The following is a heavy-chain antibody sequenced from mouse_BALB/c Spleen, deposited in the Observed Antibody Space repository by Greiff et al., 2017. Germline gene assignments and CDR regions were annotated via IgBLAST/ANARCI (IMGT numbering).Heavy chain of an antibody. CDR2: IWGDGST. CDR1: GFSLTGYG. Sequence: QVQLKESGPGLVAPSQSLSITCTVSGFSLTGYGVNRVRQPPGKGLEWLGMIWGDGSTDYNSALKSRLSISKDNSKSQVFLKMNSLQTDDTARYYCARENGSSYFDVWGAGTTVTVSS. V-gene: IGHV2-6-7*01. J-gene: IGHJ1*01. D-gene: IGHD1-1*01. CDR3: ARENGSSYFDV.